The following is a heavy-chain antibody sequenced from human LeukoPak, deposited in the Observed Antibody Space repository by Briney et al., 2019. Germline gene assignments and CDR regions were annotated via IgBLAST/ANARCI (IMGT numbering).Heavy chain of an antibody. J-gene: IGHJ4*02. CDR1: GFTFSSYG. CDR2: ISYDGSNK. CDR3: ARVIAHYCSSTSCSLFDY. V-gene: IGHV3-30*03. D-gene: IGHD2-2*01. Sequence: GRSLRLSCAASGFTFSSYGMHWVRQAPGKGLEWVAVISYDGSNKYYADSVKGRFTISRDNSKNTLYLQMNSLRAEDTAVYYCARVIAHYCSSTSCSLFDYWGQGTLVTVSS.